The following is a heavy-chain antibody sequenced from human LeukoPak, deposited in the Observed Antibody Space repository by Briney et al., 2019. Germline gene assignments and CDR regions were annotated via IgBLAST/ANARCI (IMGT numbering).Heavy chain of an antibody. CDR2: INPNSGGT. CDR1: GYTFTGYS. Sequence: ASVKVSCKTSGYTFTGYSLHWVRQAPGQGLEWMGWINPNSGGTNYAQKFKGRVTMTWDTSISTAYMQLSRLRSDDTAAYYCARDFLVGATRDAFDTWGQGTMVTVSS. D-gene: IGHD1-26*01. J-gene: IGHJ3*02. CDR3: ARDFLVGATRDAFDT. V-gene: IGHV1-2*02.